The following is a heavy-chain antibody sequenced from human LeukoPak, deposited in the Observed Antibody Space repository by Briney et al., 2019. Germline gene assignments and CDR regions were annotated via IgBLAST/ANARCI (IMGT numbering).Heavy chain of an antibody. CDR3: ARAVNYDSSGYGY. Sequence: PSQTLSLTCTVSGGSISSGSYYWSWIRHPAGNGLEWIGSIYYSGSTNYNPSLKSRVTISVDTSKNQFSLKLSSVTAADTAVYYCARAVNYDSSGYGYWGQGTLVTVSS. CDR2: IYYSGST. CDR1: GGSISSGSYY. D-gene: IGHD3-22*01. J-gene: IGHJ4*02. V-gene: IGHV4-61*02.